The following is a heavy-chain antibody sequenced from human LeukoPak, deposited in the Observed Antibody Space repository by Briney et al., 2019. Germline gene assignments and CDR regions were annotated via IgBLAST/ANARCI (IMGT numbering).Heavy chain of an antibody. Sequence: GGSLRLSCAASGFTFSSYTMNWVRQAPGKGLEWVSYISSSGSTIYYADSVKGRFTISRDNAKNSLYLQTNSLRAEDTAVYYCAELGITMIGGVWGKGTTITISS. D-gene: IGHD3-10*02. CDR2: ISSSGSTI. J-gene: IGHJ6*04. V-gene: IGHV3-48*04. CDR1: GFTFSSYT. CDR3: AELGITMIGGV.